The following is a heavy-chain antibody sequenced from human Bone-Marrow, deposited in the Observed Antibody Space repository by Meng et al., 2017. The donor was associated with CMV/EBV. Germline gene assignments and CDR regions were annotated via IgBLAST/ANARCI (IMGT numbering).Heavy chain of an antibody. CDR2: ISSSSSTI. V-gene: IGHV3-48*04. D-gene: IGHD3-9*01. Sequence: ESLKISCAASGFTFSSYGMNWVRQAPGKGLEWVSYISSSSSTIYYADSVKGRFTISRDNAKNSLYLQMNSLRAEDTAVYYCARDHRNNYFELVYWGQGTLVTVSS. CDR1: GFTFSSYG. CDR3: ARDHRNNYFELVY. J-gene: IGHJ4*02.